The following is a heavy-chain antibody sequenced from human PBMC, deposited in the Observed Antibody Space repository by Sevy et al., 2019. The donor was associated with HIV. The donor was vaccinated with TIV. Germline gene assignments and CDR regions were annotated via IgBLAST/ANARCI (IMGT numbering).Heavy chain of an antibody. CDR1: GFTFSSYS. V-gene: IGHV3-21*01. J-gene: IGHJ1*01. D-gene: IGHD3-3*01. CDR2: ISSSSSYI. CDR3: ARGGWGFWSANGEYFQH. Sequence: GGSLRLSCAASGFTFSSYSMNWVRQAPGKGLEWVSSISSSSSYIYYADSVKGRFTISRDNAKNSLYLQMNSLGAEDTAVYYCARGGWGFWSANGEYFQHWGQGTLVTVSS.